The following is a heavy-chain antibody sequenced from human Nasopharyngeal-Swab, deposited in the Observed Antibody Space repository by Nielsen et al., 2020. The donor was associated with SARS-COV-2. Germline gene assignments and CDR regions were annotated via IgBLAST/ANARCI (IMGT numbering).Heavy chain of an antibody. CDR2: ISASGGST. Sequence: GESLKTSCIASGFTFNIYAMAWVRRTPGRGLQWVSGISASGGSTYYTDSVKGRFAVSRDNSRNTLYLQMHSLRVEDTALYYCAKHDVVRGDAFDIWGQGTMVTVSS. CDR3: AKHDVVRGDAFDI. CDR1: GFTFNIYA. J-gene: IGHJ3*02. V-gene: IGHV3-23*01. D-gene: IGHD3-10*01.